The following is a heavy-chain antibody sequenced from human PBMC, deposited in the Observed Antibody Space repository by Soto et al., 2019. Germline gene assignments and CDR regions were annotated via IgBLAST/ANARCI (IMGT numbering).Heavy chain of an antibody. CDR2: IYWEDDK. D-gene: IGHD4-17*01. Sequence: QITLKESGPPLLKPTQTLTLTCTFSGFSLSTSGVGVGWIRQPPGKALEWLALIYWEDDKRYSPSLKTRLTVTKDTSKNQVVLTMTNMDPVDTATYSCAHRPYGSKRNYWFGPWGQGILVTVSS. V-gene: IGHV2-5*02. CDR1: GFSLSTSGVG. J-gene: IGHJ5*02. CDR3: AHRPYGSKRNYWFGP.